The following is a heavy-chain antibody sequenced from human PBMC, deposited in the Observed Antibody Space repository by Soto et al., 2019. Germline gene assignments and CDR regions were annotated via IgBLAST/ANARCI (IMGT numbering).Heavy chain of an antibody. J-gene: IGHJ4*02. D-gene: IGHD3-10*01. CDR2: IYYSGST. V-gene: IGHV4-30-4*01. Sequence: QVRLQESGPGLVKPSQTLSLTCIVSGGSISSGDYYWSWIRQPPGKGLEWIGFIYYSGSTYYNPSLKSRVTISVDTSRNQSSLKLTSVTAADTAVYYCARGAGYYDSGRPTLDYWGQGTLVTVAS. CDR1: GGSISSGDYY. CDR3: ARGAGYYDSGRPTLDY.